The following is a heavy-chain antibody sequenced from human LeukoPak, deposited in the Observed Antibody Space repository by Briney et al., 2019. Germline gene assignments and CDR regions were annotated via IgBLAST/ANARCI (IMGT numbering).Heavy chain of an antibody. J-gene: IGHJ4*02. CDR2: INHSGST. D-gene: IGHD3-22*01. V-gene: IGHV4-34*01. Sequence: SETLSLTCAVYGGSFSSYYWSWIRQPPGKGLEWIGEINHSGSTNYNPSLKSRVTISVDTSKNQFSLKLSSVTAADTAVYYCARESGNDSSGTRVASDYWGQGTLVTVSS. CDR1: GGSFSSYY. CDR3: ARESGNDSSGTRVASDY.